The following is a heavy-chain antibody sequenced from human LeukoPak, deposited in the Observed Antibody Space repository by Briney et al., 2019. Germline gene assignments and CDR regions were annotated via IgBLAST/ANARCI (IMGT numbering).Heavy chain of an antibody. CDR2: TSHDETTK. V-gene: IGHV3-30*04. D-gene: IGHD4-23*01. Sequence: GKSLTLSCSASGFRVSSYAMHWVGQPPGKGLEWVAVTSHDETTKVYPDSVKGRITIFRNNSKNTLLLQINSPRGDNPAFFYFARCGKNGYGEVWLDYWGQGTPVTVSS. CDR3: ARCGKNGYGEVWLDY. J-gene: IGHJ4*02. CDR1: GFRVSSYA.